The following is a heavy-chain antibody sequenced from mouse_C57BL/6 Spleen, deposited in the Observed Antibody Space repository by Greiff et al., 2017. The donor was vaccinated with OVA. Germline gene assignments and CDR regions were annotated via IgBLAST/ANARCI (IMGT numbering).Heavy chain of an antibody. Sequence: VQLQQSGAELVRPGASVKLSCAASGFNIKDDYMHWVKQRPEQGLEWIGWIDPENGDTEYASKFQGKATITADTSSNTAYLQLSSLTSEDTAVYYCTAPIDYDPWGQGTSVTVSS. J-gene: IGHJ4*01. CDR2: IDPENGDT. D-gene: IGHD2-4*01. CDR3: TAPIDYDP. V-gene: IGHV14-4*01. CDR1: GFNIKDDY.